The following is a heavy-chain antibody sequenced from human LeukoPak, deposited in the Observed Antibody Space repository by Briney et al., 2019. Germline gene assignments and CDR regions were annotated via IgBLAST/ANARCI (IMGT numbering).Heavy chain of an antibody. CDR1: GYTFTSYG. CDR2: ISAYNGNT. J-gene: IGHJ4*02. V-gene: IGHV1-18*01. CDR3: ARERLGYCSGGSCYPLDY. Sequence: ASVKVSWKASGYTFTSYGISWVRQAPGQGLEWMGWISAYNGNTNYAQKLQGRVTMTTDTSTSTAYMELRSLRSDDTAVYYCARERLGYCSGGSCYPLDYWGQGTLVTVSS. D-gene: IGHD2-15*01.